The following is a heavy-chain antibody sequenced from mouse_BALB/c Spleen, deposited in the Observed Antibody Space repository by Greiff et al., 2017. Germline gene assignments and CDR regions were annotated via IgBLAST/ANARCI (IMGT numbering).Heavy chain of an antibody. Sequence: EVMLVESGGGLVQPGGSRKLSCAASGFTFSSFGMHWVRQAPEKGLEWVAYISSGSSTIYYADTVKGRFTISRDNPKNTLFLQMTSLRSEDTAMYYCARDYGYEVFAYWGQGTLVTVSA. V-gene: IGHV5-17*02. D-gene: IGHD2-2*01. CDR3: ARDYGYEVFAY. J-gene: IGHJ3*01. CDR1: GFTFSSFG. CDR2: ISSGSSTI.